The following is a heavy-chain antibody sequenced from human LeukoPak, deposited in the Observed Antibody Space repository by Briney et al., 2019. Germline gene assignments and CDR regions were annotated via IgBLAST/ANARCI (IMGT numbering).Heavy chain of an antibody. V-gene: IGHV3-23*01. J-gene: IGHJ4*02. CDR2: ISGSGGST. D-gene: IGHD5-18*01. CDR3: AKAPGYSYGKYTDY. CDR1: GFTFSSYA. Sequence: GGSLGLSCAASGFTFSSYAMSWVRQAPGKGLEWVSAISGSGGSTYYADSVKGRFTISRDNSKNTLYLQMNSLRAEDTAVYYCAKAPGYSYGKYTDYWGQGTLVTVSS.